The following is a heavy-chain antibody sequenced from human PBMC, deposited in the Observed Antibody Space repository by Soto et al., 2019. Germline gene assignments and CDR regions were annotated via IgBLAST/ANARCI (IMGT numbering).Heavy chain of an antibody. Sequence: QVQLVESGGGVVQPGRSLRLSCAASGFTFSSYGMHWVRQAPGKGLEWVAVIWYDGSNKYYADSVKGRFTISRDNSKNTLYLQMNSLRAEDTAVYYCARGGRDGYEDDYFDYWGQGTLVTVSS. CDR3: ARGGRDGYEDDYFDY. CDR1: GFTFSSYG. D-gene: IGHD5-12*01. CDR2: IWYDGSNK. V-gene: IGHV3-33*01. J-gene: IGHJ4*02.